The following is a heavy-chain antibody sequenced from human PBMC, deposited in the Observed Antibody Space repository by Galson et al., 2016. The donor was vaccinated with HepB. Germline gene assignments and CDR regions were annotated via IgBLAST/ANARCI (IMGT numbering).Heavy chain of an antibody. CDR3: ARNGVFGDHGGHSFDY. J-gene: IGHJ4*02. Sequence: SETLSLTCTVSGGSISNDTYYWSWIRQSPAKGLEWIGEFHRSGYTNYNPSLQSRVSISVDKSKNQFSLELTSVTAADTALYYCARNGVFGDHGGHSFDYWGRGTLVTVSS. D-gene: IGHD4-23*01. V-gene: IGHV4-39*07. CDR2: FHRSGYT. CDR1: GGSISNDTYY.